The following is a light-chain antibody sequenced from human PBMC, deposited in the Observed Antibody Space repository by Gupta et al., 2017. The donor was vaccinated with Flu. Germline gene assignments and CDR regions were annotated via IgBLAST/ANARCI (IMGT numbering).Light chain of an antibody. V-gene: IGKV2-28*01. CDR3: MQDPQISPFT. J-gene: IGKJ4*01. CDR2: LGS. CDR1: QSLLHSNRYNY. Sequence: CRSSQSLLHSNRYNYFDWYLKKTGQSPQLLIYLGSNRASGVPDRFSGSGSGTDFTLKLSSVEADDVGVYYCMQDPQISPFTFGGGTKVEIK.